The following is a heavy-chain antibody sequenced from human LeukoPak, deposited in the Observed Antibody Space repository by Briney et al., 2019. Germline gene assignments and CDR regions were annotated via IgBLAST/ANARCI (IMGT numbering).Heavy chain of an antibody. CDR3: ARGSSSGYYLGWFDP. J-gene: IGHJ5*02. D-gene: IGHD3-22*01. CDR2: IYYSGST. CDR1: GGSISSYY. V-gene: IGHV4-59*01. Sequence: PSETLSLTCTVSGGSISSYYWSWLRQPPGKGLEWIGYIYYSGSTNYNPSLKSRVTISVDTSKNQFSLKLSSVTAADTAVYYCARGSSSGYYLGWFDPWGQGTLVTVSS.